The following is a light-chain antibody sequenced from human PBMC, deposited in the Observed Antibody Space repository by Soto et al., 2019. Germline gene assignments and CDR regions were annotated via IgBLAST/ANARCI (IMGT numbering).Light chain of an antibody. CDR3: QTWGTGTVV. CDR1: SGHSSYA. CDR2: LNGDGSH. Sequence: QPVLTQSPSASASLGASVKLTCTLSSGHSSYAIAWHQQQPEKGPRYLMKLNGDGSHSKGDGIPDRFSASTSGAERYLTISSLQSEDEADYYCQTWGTGTVVFGGGTKLTVL. V-gene: IGLV4-69*01. J-gene: IGLJ2*01.